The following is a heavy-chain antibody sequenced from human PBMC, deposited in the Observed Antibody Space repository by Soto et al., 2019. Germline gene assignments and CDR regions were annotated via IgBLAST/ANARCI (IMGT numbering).Heavy chain of an antibody. J-gene: IGHJ6*02. V-gene: IGHV1-18*01. CDR3: AKNEQPTYYYYGMYV. CDR1: GYTFSRYG. CDR2: ISGYNGDT. Sequence: QGQLVQSGPEVKKPGASVKVSCKTSGYTFSRYGISWVRQAPGQGLEWMGWISGYNGDTNYAQKVQGRVTMTIDSSTYTAYMELRSLTSDDTAIYYCAKNEQPTYYYYGMYVWGQVTTATVSS.